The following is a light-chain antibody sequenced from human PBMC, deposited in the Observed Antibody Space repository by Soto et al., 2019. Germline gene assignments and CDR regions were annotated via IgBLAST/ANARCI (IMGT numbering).Light chain of an antibody. CDR2: RNN. Sequence: QSALTQPPSGSGIPGQRGSISYSGSSSNIGSNYVYWYQQLPGTAPKLLIYRNNQRPSGVPDRFSGSKSGTSASLAISGLRSEDEADYYCAAWDDSLSGRYVFGTGTKVTVL. V-gene: IGLV1-47*01. J-gene: IGLJ1*01. CDR3: AAWDDSLSGRYV. CDR1: SSNIGSNY.